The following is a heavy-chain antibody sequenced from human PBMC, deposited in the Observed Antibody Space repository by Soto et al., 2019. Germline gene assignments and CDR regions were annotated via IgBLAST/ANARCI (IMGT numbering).Heavy chain of an antibody. CDR1: GGTFSSYA. J-gene: IGHJ5*02. CDR2: IIPIFGTA. D-gene: IGHD2-21*02. V-gene: IGHV1-69*13. Sequence: RASVKVSCKASGGTFSSYAISWVRQAPGQGLEWMGGIIPIFGTANYAQKFQGRVTITADESTSTAYMELSSLRSEDTAVYYCARGGVAYCGGDCPLSWFDPWGQGTLVTVSS. CDR3: ARGGVAYCGGDCPLSWFDP.